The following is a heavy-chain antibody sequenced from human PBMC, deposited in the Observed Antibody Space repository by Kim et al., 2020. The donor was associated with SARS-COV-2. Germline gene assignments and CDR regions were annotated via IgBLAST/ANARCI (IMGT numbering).Heavy chain of an antibody. D-gene: IGHD1-26*01. J-gene: IGHJ4*02. Sequence: TYDADSVQGRFTIHRDNSKDTQYLQRTGLRAADTAVYFCAKEGPQRGDFAHWGQGTLVTVSS. CDR2: T. CDR3: AKEGPQRGDFAH. V-gene: IGHV3-23*01.